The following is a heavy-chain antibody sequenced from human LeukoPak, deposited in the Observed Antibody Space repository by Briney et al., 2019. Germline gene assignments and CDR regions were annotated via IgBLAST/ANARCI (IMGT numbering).Heavy chain of an antibody. D-gene: IGHD2-15*01. CDR2: TKPDGSAE. CDR3: ARDGGLHTNFDY. V-gene: IGHV3-7*01. Sequence: GGSLRLSCAASGFSFRNYWMGWVRQAPGKGLEWVANTKPDGSAEYYADSVRGRFSTSRDNANNLLYLQINSLRAEDTAVYYCARDGGLHTNFDYWGQGTLVTVSS. J-gene: IGHJ4*02. CDR1: GFSFRNYW.